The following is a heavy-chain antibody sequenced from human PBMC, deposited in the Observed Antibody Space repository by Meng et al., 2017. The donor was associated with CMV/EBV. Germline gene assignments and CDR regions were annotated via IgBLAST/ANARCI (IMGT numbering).Heavy chain of an antibody. D-gene: IGHD6-6*01. CDR3: ARVISSSSYYYYGMDV. CDR2: INHSGST. J-gene: IGHJ6*02. V-gene: IGHV4-34*01. CDR1: GGSFSGYY. Sequence: SQTLSLTCAVYGGSFSGYYWSWIRQPPGKGLEWIGEINHSGSTNYSPSLKSRVTISVDTSKNQFSLKLSSVTAADTAVYYCARVISSSSYYYYGMDVWGQGTTVTVSS.